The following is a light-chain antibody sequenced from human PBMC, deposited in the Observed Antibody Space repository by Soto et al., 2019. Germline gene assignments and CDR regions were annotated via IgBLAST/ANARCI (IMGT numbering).Light chain of an antibody. J-gene: IGKJ1*01. V-gene: IGKV1-39*01. CDR1: QTVTSY. CDR3: QQSHSLPKA. CDR2: AAS. Sequence: DVQMTQSPSSLSASVGDSLTLSCRASQTVTSYLNWYQQKPGKAPKLLIYAASTLQSGVPSRFSGSGSGTEFTLTIISLQPEDFATYYCQQSHSLPKAFGRRTKVDIK.